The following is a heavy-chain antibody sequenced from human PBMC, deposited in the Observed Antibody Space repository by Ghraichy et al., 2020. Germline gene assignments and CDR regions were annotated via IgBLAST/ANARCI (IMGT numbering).Heavy chain of an antibody. CDR1: GGSISSYY. J-gene: IGHJ5*02. CDR3: ARSGAYGYYGSGSLNWFDP. D-gene: IGHD3-10*01. Sequence: SETLSLTCSVSGGSISSYYWSWIRQPPGKGLEWIGYIYSSGSTNYNPSIKSRVTISVGTSKNQFSLNLTSVTAADTAVYYCARSGAYGYYGSGSLNWFDPWGQGTLVTVSS. V-gene: IGHV4-59*01. CDR2: IYSSGST.